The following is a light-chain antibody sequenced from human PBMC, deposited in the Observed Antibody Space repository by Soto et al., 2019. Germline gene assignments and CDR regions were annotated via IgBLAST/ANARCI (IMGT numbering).Light chain of an antibody. J-gene: IGKJ1*01. V-gene: IGKV3-11*01. CDR2: DAS. CDR1: QSVSRY. Sequence: EIVLTQSPATLSLSPGERATRSRRASQSVSRYLAWYQQKPGQAPRLLIYDASNRATGIPARFSGSGSGTDFTLTISSLEPEDFAVYYCQQYHSWPPRTFGQGTKVDIK. CDR3: QQYHSWPPRT.